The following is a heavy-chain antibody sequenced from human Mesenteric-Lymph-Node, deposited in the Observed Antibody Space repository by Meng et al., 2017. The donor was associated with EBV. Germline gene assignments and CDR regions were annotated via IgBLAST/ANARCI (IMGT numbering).Heavy chain of an antibody. CDR3: ARASYYYGFDY. Sequence: QVQLQESGPGLVQPSXXLSLTCAVYGGSFSGYYWSWIRQPPGKGLEWIGEINHRGSTNYNPSLKSRVTISVDTSKNQFSLKLSSVTAADTAVYYCARASYYYGFDYWGQGTLVTVSS. D-gene: IGHD3-10*01. V-gene: IGHV4-34*10. CDR2: INHRGST. CDR1: GGSFSGYY. J-gene: IGHJ4*02.